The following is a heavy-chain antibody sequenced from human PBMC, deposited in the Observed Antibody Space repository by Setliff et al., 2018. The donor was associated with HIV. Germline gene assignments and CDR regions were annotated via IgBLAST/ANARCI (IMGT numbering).Heavy chain of an antibody. Sequence: ETLSLTCTVSGGSISSSNYYWGWIRQPPGKGLEWIGSVYYSGSTYYNPSLKSRVTISIDTSKNQLSLKLSSVTAADTAVYYCARGLVVVTDSDYDTNYYYYYYMDVWGKGTTVTVSS. J-gene: IGHJ6*03. D-gene: IGHD5-12*01. CDR2: VYYSGST. CDR1: GGSISSSNYY. CDR3: ARGLVVVTDSDYDTNYYYYYYMDV. V-gene: IGHV4-39*07.